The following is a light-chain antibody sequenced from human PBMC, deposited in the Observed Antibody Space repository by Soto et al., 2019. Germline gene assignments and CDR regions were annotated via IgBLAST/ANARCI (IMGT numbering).Light chain of an antibody. V-gene: IGKV1-39*01. J-gene: IGKJ4*01. Sequence: DIQMTQSPSSLSASVGDRGTITCRASQSISSYLNWYQQKPGKAPKLLIYGASTLQRGVPSRFSGSGSGTDLTLTISSLKPEDFATYYRQQSDSTPPTFGGGTTVEIK. CDR2: GAS. CDR1: QSISSY. CDR3: QQSDSTPPT.